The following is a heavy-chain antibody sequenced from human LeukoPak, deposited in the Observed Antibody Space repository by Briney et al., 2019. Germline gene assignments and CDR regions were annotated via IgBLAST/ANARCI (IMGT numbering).Heavy chain of an antibody. CDR1: GGSISSSSYY. CDR2: IYYSGST. D-gene: IGHD3-22*01. V-gene: IGHV4-39*01. CDR3: ATAPRTYYYDSSGYHFDP. Sequence: SETLSLTCTVSGGSISSSSYYRGWIRQPPGKGLEWIGSIYYSGSTYYNPSLKSRVTISVDTSKNQFSLKLSSVTAADTAVYYCATAPRTYYYDSSGYHFDPWGQGTLVTVSS. J-gene: IGHJ5*02.